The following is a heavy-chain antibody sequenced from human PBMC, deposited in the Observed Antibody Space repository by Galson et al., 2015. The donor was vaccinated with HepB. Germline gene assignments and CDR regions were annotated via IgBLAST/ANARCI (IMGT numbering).Heavy chain of an antibody. Sequence: SLRLSCAASGLTFSSYSMNWVRQAPGKGLEWVSSISSSSSYIYYADSVKGRFTISRDNAKNSLYLQMNSLRGEDTAVYYCARDLPDCSGGSCHYYYYGMDVWGQGTTVTVSS. CDR2: ISSSSSYI. CDR3: ARDLPDCSGGSCHYYYYGMDV. J-gene: IGHJ6*02. CDR1: GLTFSSYS. V-gene: IGHV3-21*01. D-gene: IGHD2-15*01.